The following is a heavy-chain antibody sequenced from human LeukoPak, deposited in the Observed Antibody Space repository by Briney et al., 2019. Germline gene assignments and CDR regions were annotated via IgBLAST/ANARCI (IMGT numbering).Heavy chain of an antibody. Sequence: SETLSLTCTASGGSFISTSHYWGWVRQSPGKGLQWIGSVQDGGFTYYKPSFKSRATISPDTSKNLLSLNVTSVTAADAAVYYCARMILREGFYFDSWGQGTLVTVSS. V-gene: IGHV4-39*01. D-gene: IGHD3/OR15-3a*01. CDR1: GGSFISTSHY. CDR2: VQDGGFT. CDR3: ARMILREGFYFDS. J-gene: IGHJ4*02.